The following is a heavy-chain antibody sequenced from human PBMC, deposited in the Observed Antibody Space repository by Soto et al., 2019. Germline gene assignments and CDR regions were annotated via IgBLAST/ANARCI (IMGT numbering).Heavy chain of an antibody. Sequence: GESLKISCKGSGYSFTSYWIGWVRQMPGKGLEWRGIIYPGDSDTRYSPSFQGQVTISADKSISTAYLQWSSLKASDTAMYYCARHLTSSSGWYIRYYYGMDVWGQGTTVTVS. CDR3: ARHLTSSSGWYIRYYYGMDV. J-gene: IGHJ6*02. D-gene: IGHD6-19*01. CDR2: IYPGDSDT. V-gene: IGHV5-51*01. CDR1: GYSFTSYW.